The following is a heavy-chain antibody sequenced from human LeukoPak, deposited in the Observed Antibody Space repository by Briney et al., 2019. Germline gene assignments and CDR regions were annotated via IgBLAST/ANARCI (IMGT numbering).Heavy chain of an antibody. Sequence: AASVKVSCKAPGYTFTSYYMHWVRQAPGQGLEWMGIINPSGGSTSYAQKFQGRVTMTRDTSTSTVYMELSSLRSEDTAVYYCARGSDYDILTGYYWAPPSYYFDYWGQGTLVTVSS. V-gene: IGHV1-46*03. D-gene: IGHD3-9*01. CDR3: ARGSDYDILTGYYWAPPSYYFDY. J-gene: IGHJ4*02. CDR2: INPSGGST. CDR1: GYTFTSYY.